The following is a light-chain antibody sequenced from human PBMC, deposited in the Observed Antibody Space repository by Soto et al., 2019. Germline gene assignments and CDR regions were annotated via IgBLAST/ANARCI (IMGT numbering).Light chain of an antibody. Sequence: EIVLTQSPGTLSLSPGERATLSCRASQSVSRRYLAWYQQKPGQPPRLLIYGASNRATGIPDRFSGSGSGTDFTLTIGRLEPEDFAVYYCQQSASSPPTFGGGTKVEIK. J-gene: IGKJ4*01. CDR1: QSVSRRY. CDR2: GAS. V-gene: IGKV3-20*01. CDR3: QQSASSPPT.